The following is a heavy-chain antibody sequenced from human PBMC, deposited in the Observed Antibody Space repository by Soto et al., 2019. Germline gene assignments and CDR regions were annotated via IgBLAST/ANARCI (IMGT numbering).Heavy chain of an antibody. CDR1: GFTFSDEN. Sequence: GGSLRLSCSASGFTFSDENMSWVRQVPGKGLEWVSGISGGGSYIFYADSVQGRFSNSRDNPKNSLFLEMNSLRVEDTAVYYCARDSDCHSTSCFFPPHVWGQGTTVTVSS. D-gene: IGHD2-2*01. J-gene: IGHJ6*02. CDR2: ISGGGSYI. V-gene: IGHV3-21*06. CDR3: ARDSDCHSTSCFFPPHV.